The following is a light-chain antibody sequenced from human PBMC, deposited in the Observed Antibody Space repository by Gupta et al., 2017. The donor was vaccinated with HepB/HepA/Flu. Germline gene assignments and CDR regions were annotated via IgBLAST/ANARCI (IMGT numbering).Light chain of an antibody. J-gene: IGKJ1*01. V-gene: IGKV3-15*01. Sequence: ETVMTQSPGPLSVSPGERATLSFRASQSVNSNLDWYQQKPGQAPTLLIYVASTRATGIPDRFSGGGSGTEFTLTISSLQSEDFAIYYCQQYNDWPPWTFGQGTKVEIK. CDR3: QQYNDWPPWT. CDR1: QSVNSN. CDR2: VAS.